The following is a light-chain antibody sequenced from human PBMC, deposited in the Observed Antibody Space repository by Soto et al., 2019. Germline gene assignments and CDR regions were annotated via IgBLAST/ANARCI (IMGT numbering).Light chain of an antibody. V-gene: IGKV3-11*01. CDR2: DAS. J-gene: IGKJ1*01. CDR1: QSVSSY. Sequence: EIVMTQSPATLSVSPGQRATLSCRASQSVSSYLAWYQQKPGQAPRLLIYDASNRATGIPARFSGSGAGTDFTLTISRLEPEDFAVYYCQQRSNWPPWTFGQGTKADMK. CDR3: QQRSNWPPWT.